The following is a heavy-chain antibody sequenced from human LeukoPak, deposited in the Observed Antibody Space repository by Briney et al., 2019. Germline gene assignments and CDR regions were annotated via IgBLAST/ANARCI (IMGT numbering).Heavy chain of an antibody. CDR1: GYTFTVDY. Sequence: ASVKVSCKASGYTFTVDYMHWVRQAPGPGLEWMGWINHNSGGTNYAQKFQGRVTMTRATSISTAYMELSRLRADATAVYYCARDIQTYSSGFDPWGQGTLVTVSS. CDR3: ARDIQTYSSGFDP. CDR2: INHNSGGT. J-gene: IGHJ5*02. V-gene: IGHV1-2*02. D-gene: IGHD6-25*01.